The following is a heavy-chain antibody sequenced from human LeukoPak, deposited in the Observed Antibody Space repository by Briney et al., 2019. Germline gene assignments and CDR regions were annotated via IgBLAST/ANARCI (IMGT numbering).Heavy chain of an antibody. Sequence: PSETLSLTCTVSGGSISSGGYYWSWIRQHPGKGLEWIGYIYYSGSTYYNPSLKSRVTISVDTSKNQFSLKLSSVTAADTAVYYCARHEGRSSSWDYFDYWGQGTLVTVSS. CDR2: IYYSGST. V-gene: IGHV4-31*03. D-gene: IGHD6-13*01. CDR3: ARHEGRSSSWDYFDY. J-gene: IGHJ4*02. CDR1: GGSISSGGYY.